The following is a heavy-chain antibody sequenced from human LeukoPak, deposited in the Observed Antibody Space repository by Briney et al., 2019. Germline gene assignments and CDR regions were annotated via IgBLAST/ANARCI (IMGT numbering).Heavy chain of an antibody. CDR2: ISTYKGNT. CDR1: GYSFTNYG. D-gene: IGHD1-7*01. V-gene: IGHV1-18*01. J-gene: IGHJ6*03. Sequence: GASVKVSCKASGYSFTNYGISWVRQAPGQGLEWMGWISTYKGNTNYAQKFQGRVTMTRDTSISTAYMELSRLRSDDTAVYYCARSGTTDYYYYMDVWGKGTTVTVSS. CDR3: ARSGTTDYYYYMDV.